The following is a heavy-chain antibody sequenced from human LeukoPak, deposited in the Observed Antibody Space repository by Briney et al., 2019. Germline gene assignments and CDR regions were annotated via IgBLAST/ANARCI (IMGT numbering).Heavy chain of an antibody. Sequence: PPGRSLRLSCAASGFTFSSYGMHWVGQAPGKGLEGGAVIWYDGSNKYYADSVKGRFTISRDNSKNTPYLQMNSLRAEDTAVYYCARGLYYDSSGRDMDVWGQGTTVTVSS. CDR2: IWYDGSNK. CDR3: ARGLYYDSSGRDMDV. D-gene: IGHD3-22*01. CDR1: GFTFSSYG. J-gene: IGHJ6*02. V-gene: IGHV3-33*01.